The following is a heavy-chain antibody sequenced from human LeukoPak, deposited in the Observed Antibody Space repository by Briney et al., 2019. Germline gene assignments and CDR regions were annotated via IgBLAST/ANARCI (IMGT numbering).Heavy chain of an antibody. D-gene: IGHD2-15*01. CDR1: GFTFSNYW. J-gene: IGHJ2*01. CDR2: IKQDRTEK. V-gene: IGHV3-7*01. CDR3: ARLLYTIPSGRYFDL. Sequence: PGGSLRLSCVASGFTFSNYWMTWVRQAPGKGLEWVANIKQDRTEKYYADSVKGRFTISRDNAKNSLYLQMNSLRAEDTAVYYCARLLYTIPSGRYFDLWGRGTLVTVSS.